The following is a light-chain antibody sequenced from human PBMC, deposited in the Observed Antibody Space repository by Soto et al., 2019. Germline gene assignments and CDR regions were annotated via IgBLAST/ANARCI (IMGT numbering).Light chain of an antibody. CDR2: GAS. J-gene: IGKJ3*01. CDR3: QQYGSSPFT. CDR1: QSVSSSY. Sequence: EIVLTQSPGTLSLSPGERATLSCRASQSVSSSYLAWYQQKPGQAPRLLIYGASRRATGITDRFSGSGSGTDFTITISRLEPEDFAVYYWQQYGSSPFTFGPGTKVDIK. V-gene: IGKV3-20*01.